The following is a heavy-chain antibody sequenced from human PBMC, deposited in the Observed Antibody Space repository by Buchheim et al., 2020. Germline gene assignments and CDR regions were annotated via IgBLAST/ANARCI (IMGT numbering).Heavy chain of an antibody. Sequence: QVQLVQSGAEVNKPGASVKVSCRSSGYTFTDRYIHWIRQAPGRGLEWMGWINPNSGSTNYAHKFQDRVTITRDPSFDTTYMELSGLASDDMAVYFCASATAGGMLHPYFDFWGPGTL. CDR2: INPNSGST. V-gene: IGHV1-2*02. CDR1: GYTFTDRY. J-gene: IGHJ4*02. CDR3: ASATAGGMLHPYFDF. D-gene: IGHD2-8*01.